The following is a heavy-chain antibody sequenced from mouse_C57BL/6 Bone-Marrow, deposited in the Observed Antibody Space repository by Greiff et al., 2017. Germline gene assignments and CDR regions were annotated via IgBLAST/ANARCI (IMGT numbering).Heavy chain of an antibody. CDR2: IYPGSGST. D-gene: IGHD1-1*01. V-gene: IGHV1-55*01. CDR3: ARKGVYYGSSSGYFDV. J-gene: IGHJ1*03. Sequence: VQLQQSGAELVKPGASVKMSCKASGYTFTSYWITWVKQRPGQGLEWIGDIYPGSGSTNYNEKFKSKATLTVDTSSSTAYMQLSSLTSEDSAVYYCARKGVYYGSSSGYFDVWGTGTTVTVSS. CDR1: GYTFTSYW.